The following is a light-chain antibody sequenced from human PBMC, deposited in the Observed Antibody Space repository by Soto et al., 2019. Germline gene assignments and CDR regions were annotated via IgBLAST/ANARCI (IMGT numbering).Light chain of an antibody. V-gene: IGKV3-20*01. CDR1: QSISSNY. CDR3: QQYGRSVT. J-gene: IGKJ4*01. Sequence: EIVLTQSPGTLSLSPGERATLSCGASQSISSNYLAWYQQKPGQAPRLLIFGESSRATGIPDRFSASGSRTDFTLTISRLEPEDFAVYYCQQYGRSVTFGGGTKVEIK. CDR2: GES.